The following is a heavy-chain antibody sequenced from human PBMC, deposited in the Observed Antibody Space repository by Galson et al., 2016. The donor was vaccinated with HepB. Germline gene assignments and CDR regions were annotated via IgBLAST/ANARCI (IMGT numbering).Heavy chain of an antibody. V-gene: IGHV3-48*04. CDR1: GFTFSNYS. J-gene: IGHJ4*02. D-gene: IGHD6-19*01. CDR3: AREGGSVY. CDR2: ISSSSRTT. Sequence: SLRLSCAASGFTFSNYSMNWVRQAPGKGLEWVSHISSSSRTTHYADSVKGRFTISRDNAKNSLYLQMTSLRAEDTAVYYCAREGGSVYWGQGTLVTVSS.